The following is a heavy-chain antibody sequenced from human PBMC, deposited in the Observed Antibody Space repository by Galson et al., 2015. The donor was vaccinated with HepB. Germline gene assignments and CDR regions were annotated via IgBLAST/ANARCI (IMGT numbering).Heavy chain of an antibody. CDR1: GFTFSAYT. CDR2: ISTNGATI. CDR3: ARVFFGSERYSAYWYFDL. V-gene: IGHV3-48*02. J-gene: IGHJ2*01. D-gene: IGHD3-10*01. Sequence: SLRLSCAASGFTFSAYTMNWVRRAPGKWLESIAYISTNGATIHYAHSVKGRFTVSRDNARNSRYLQMNSLRDEDTAVYYCARVFFGSERYSAYWYFDLWGRGTLVTVSS.